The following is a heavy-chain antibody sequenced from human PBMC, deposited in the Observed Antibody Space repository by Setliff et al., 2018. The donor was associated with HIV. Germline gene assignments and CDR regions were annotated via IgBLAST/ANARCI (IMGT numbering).Heavy chain of an antibody. CDR1: GFILSEDW. CDR2: IKSKTDGGTT. D-gene: IGHD3-10*01. J-gene: IGHJ4*02. V-gene: IGHV3-15*01. CDR3: TREIRDGYPRSSN. Sequence: PGGSLRLSCAVSGFILSEDWMNWVRQAPGKGLEWIGRIKSKTDGGTTDYAAPVKGRFTISRDDSKSTLYLQLTTLRTEDTGFYFCTREIRDGYPRSSNWGQGTLVTVSS.